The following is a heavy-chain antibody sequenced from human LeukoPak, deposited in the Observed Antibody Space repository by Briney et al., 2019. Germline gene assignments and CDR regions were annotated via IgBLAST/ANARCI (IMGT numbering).Heavy chain of an antibody. CDR1: GFTFDDYG. J-gene: IGHJ6*03. CDR3: AKQGPFTGEGYYHYTDV. V-gene: IGHV3-9*01. Sequence: PGRSLRLSCAASGFTFDDYGMHWVRQAPGKGLEWVSGVVWNGGAIGYADSVKGRFTISRDNAKNSVYLQMNSLRAEDTALYYCAKQGPFTGEGYYHYTDVWGKGTTVIVSS. D-gene: IGHD2-8*02. CDR2: VVWNGGAI.